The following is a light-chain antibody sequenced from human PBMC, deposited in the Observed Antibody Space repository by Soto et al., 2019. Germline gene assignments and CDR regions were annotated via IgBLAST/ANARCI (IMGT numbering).Light chain of an antibody. CDR3: QQTYSTPQT. V-gene: IGKV1-39*01. CDR1: QSISSF. CDR2: AAS. J-gene: IGKJ1*01. Sequence: MHMTQSPSSLSASVGGGVTITCRASQSISSFLNWYQQKPGKAPKLLIYAASSLQSGVSSRFSGRGSGTDFTLTISSLQPEDFATYYCQQTYSTPQTFGQGTKVDIK.